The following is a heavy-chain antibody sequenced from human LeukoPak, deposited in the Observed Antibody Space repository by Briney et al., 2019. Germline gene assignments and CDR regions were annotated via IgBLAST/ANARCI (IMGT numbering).Heavy chain of an antibody. V-gene: IGHV3-21*01. CDR1: GFTFSSYS. D-gene: IGHD3-22*01. J-gene: IGHJ4*02. Sequence: KSGESLSLSCAVSGFTFSSYSMNWVRQAPGKGLEWISSINSSSSYIYYADSVKGRFHISRDSAKNSLYLQMNSLRAEDTAVYYCARDLNYYDSSGYYSSYYFDYWGQGTLVTVSS. CDR3: ARDLNYYDSSGYYSSYYFDY. CDR2: INSSSSYI.